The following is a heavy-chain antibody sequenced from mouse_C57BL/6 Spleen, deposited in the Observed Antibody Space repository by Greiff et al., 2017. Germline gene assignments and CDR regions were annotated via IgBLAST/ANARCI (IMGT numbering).Heavy chain of an antibody. CDR1: GYAFSSSW. J-gene: IGHJ2*01. CDR2: IYPGDGDT. D-gene: IGHD4-1*01. V-gene: IGHV1-82*01. CDR3: ARHWDGDY. Sequence: VQLQESGPELVKPGASVKISCKASGYAFSSSWMNWVKQRPGKGLEWIGRIYPGDGDTNYNGKFKGKATLTADKSSSTAYMQLSSLTSEDSAVYFCARHWDGDYWGQGTTLTVSS.